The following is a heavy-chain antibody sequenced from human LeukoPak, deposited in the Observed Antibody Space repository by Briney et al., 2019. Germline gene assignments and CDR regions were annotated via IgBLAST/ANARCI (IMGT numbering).Heavy chain of an antibody. J-gene: IGHJ5*02. D-gene: IGHD2-2*01. Sequence: SETLSLTCAVSGGSISSYYWSWIRQPAGKGLECIGRIYTSGSTNYNPSLKSRVTMSVDTSKNQFSLKLSSVTAADTAVYYCAREDIVVVPAATNWFDPWGQGTLVTVSS. CDR3: AREDIVVVPAATNWFDP. V-gene: IGHV4-4*07. CDR2: IYTSGST. CDR1: GGSISSYY.